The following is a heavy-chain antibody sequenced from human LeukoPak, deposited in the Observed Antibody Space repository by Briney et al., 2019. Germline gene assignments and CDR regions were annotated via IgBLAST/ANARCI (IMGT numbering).Heavy chain of an antibody. J-gene: IGHJ3*02. CDR3: ARDRSILDAFDI. Sequence: SETLSLTCTVSGGSLSSYYWSWIRQPPGKGLEWIGYIYYSGSTNYNPSLKSRVTISVDTSKNQFSLKLSSVTAADTAVYYCARDRSILDAFDIWDQGTMVTVSS. V-gene: IGHV4-59*01. D-gene: IGHD3-10*01. CDR2: IYYSGST. CDR1: GGSLSSYY.